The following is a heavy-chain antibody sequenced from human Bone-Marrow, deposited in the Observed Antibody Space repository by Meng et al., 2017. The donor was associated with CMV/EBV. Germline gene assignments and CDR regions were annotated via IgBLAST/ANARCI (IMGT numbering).Heavy chain of an antibody. V-gene: IGHV3-30-3*01. CDR3: GRDVGYCSSTSCPGRGAYYYYGMGV. D-gene: IGHD2-2*01. J-gene: IGHJ6*02. CDR1: GFTFNSYA. CDR2: ISYDGSNK. Sequence: GGSLRLSCAASGFTFNSYAMHWVRQAPGKGLEWVSVISYDGSNKYYADSVKCRFTISRDNSKNTLYLQINSLRVEDTAVYYCGRDVGYCSSTSCPGRGAYYYYGMGVWGQGTTVTVSS.